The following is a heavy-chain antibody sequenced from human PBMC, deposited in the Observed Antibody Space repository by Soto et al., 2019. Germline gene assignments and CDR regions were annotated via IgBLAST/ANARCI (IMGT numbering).Heavy chain of an antibody. Sequence: PSETLSLTCTVSCGSISSGDYYWSWIRQPPGKGLEWIGYIYYSGSTYYNPSLKSRVTISVDTSKNQFSLKLSSVTAADTAVYYCARDWTATGAFDIWGQGTMVTVSS. CDR1: CGSISSGDYY. D-gene: IGHD3-3*01. CDR2: IYYSGST. J-gene: IGHJ3*02. V-gene: IGHV4-30-4*01. CDR3: ARDWTATGAFDI.